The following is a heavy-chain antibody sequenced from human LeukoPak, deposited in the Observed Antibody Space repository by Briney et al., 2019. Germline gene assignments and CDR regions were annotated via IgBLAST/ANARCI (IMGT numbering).Heavy chain of an antibody. J-gene: IGHJ6*03. CDR3: ARDGSSSKYYYYYMDV. V-gene: IGHV3-48*04. CDR2: ISSSGSTI. D-gene: IGHD6-13*01. Sequence: GGSLRLSCAASGFTFSSYSMNWVRQAPGKGLEWVSYISSSGSTIYYADSVKGRFTISRDNAKNSLYLQMNSLRAEDTAVYYCARDGSSSKYYYYYMDVWGKGTTVTVSS. CDR1: GFTFSSYS.